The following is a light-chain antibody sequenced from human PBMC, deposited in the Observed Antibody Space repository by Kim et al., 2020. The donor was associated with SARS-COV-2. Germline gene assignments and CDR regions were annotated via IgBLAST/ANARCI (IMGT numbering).Light chain of an antibody. CDR2: EVS. CDR3: CSYAGSSTPYV. CDR1: SSDVGRYNL. V-gene: IGLV2-23*02. J-gene: IGLJ1*01. Sequence: SLTISCTGTSSDVGRYNLVSWYQQHPGKAPKLMIYEVSKRPSGVSNRFSGSKSGNTASLTISGLQAEDEADYYCCSYAGSSTPYVFGTGTKVTVL.